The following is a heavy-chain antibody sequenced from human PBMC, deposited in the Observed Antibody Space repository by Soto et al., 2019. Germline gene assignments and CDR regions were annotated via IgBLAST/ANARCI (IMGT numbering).Heavy chain of an antibody. CDR1: GFTFSSYA. V-gene: IGHV3-23*01. D-gene: IGHD3-10*01. CDR2: ISGSGGST. J-gene: IGHJ5*02. CDR3: AKDLTGFGRNWFDP. Sequence: LRLSCAASGFTFSSYAMSWVRQAPGKGLEWVSAISGSGGSTYYADSVKGRFTISRDKSKNTLYLQMNSLRAEDTAVYYCAKDLTGFGRNWFDPWGQGXLVTVYS.